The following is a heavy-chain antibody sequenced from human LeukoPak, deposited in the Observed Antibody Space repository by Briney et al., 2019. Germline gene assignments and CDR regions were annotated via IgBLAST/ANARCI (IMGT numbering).Heavy chain of an antibody. D-gene: IGHD3-10*01. CDR3: ARAVGGDGSGSL. V-gene: IGHV4-59*01. CDR1: GDSISTYY. Sequence: PSETLSLTCTVSGDSISTYYWSWIRQPPGKGLEWIGYIYYRVTSDYNPTLKSRVTMSVDMSTRQISLKLSSVTAADTAVYYCARAVGGDGSGSLWGPGTLVTVSS. J-gene: IGHJ4*02. CDR2: IYYRVTS.